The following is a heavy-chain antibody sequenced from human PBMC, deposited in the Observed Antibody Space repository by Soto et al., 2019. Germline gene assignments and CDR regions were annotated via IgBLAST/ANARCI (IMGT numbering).Heavy chain of an antibody. V-gene: IGHV3-23*01. Sequence: EVQLLESGGGLVQPGGSLRLSCEASGFIFSNYAMTWVRQAAGKGLEWVSSISGPGGSTDYADSVQGRFTISRDKSKNTLFLQMHSLRADDTALYFCARDERIAVAGTDTWGQGILVTVTS. CDR1: GFIFSNYA. CDR3: ARDERIAVAGTDT. J-gene: IGHJ5*02. CDR2: ISGPGGST. D-gene: IGHD6-19*01.